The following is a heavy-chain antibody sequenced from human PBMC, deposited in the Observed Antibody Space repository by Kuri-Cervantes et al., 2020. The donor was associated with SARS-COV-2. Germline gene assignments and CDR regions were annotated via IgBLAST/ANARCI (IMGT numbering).Heavy chain of an antibody. CDR1: GDSISSYY. D-gene: IGHD3-10*01. CDR3: AKSPASRDDLALYGLWFDP. Sequence: SETLSLTCTVSGDSISSYYWNWIRQTPGKGLEWIGYMSDSGSTNYNPSLKNRVIISVDTSTNQFSLRLRSVTAADTAVYYCAKSPASRDDLALYGLWFDPWGQGTLVTVSS. V-gene: IGHV4-59*12. J-gene: IGHJ5*02. CDR2: MSDSGST.